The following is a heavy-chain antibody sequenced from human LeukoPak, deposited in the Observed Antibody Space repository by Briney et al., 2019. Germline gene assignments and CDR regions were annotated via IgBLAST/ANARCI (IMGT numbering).Heavy chain of an antibody. CDR3: ARRQGEAVADYFDC. CDR1: GFSLNTGGVG. J-gene: IGHJ4*02. V-gene: IGHV2-5*02. Sequence: SGPTLVKPTQTLTLTCTVSGFSLNTGGVGVGWIRQPPGKALEWLGLIYWDDDKRYSPSLKARVTITKDTSQNQVVLTMTNMDPVDTATYYCARRQGEAVADYFDCWDQGTLVTVSS. CDR2: IYWDDDK. D-gene: IGHD6-19*01.